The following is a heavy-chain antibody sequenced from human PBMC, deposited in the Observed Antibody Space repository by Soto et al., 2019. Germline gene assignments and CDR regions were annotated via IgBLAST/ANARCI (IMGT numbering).Heavy chain of an antibody. J-gene: IGHJ6*02. V-gene: IGHV3-11*01. CDR2: VTPSGTSA. D-gene: IGHD2-8*01. Sequence: PGGSLRLSCAASGFTLIEFYMSWVRQAPDKGLEWISYVTPSGTSAFYADSVKGRFTISRDKAKNSLFLQMNSLRADDTAVYYCARTKAGRAYYFYGLDVWGQGTTVTVSS. CDR3: ARTKAGRAYYFYGLDV. CDR1: GFTLIEFY.